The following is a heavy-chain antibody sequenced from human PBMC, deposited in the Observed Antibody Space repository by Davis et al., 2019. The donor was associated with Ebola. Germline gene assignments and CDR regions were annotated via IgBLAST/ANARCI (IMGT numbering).Heavy chain of an antibody. CDR2: IYYSGST. Sequence: SETLSLTCTVSGGSISSSSYYWGWIRQPPGKGLEWIGSIYYSGSTYYNPSLKSRVTISVDTSKNQFSLKLSSVTAADTAVYYCAEDGYNSEFIRGWFDPWGQGTLVTVSS. CDR3: AEDGYNSEFIRGWFDP. V-gene: IGHV4-39*01. J-gene: IGHJ5*02. D-gene: IGHD5-24*01. CDR1: GGSISSSSYY.